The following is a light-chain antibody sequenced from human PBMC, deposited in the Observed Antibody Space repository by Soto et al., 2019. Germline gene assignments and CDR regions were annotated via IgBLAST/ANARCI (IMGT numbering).Light chain of an antibody. CDR3: QQSYSTWT. J-gene: IGKJ1*01. CDR2: AAS. Sequence: DIKMTQSPSSLSASVGDRVTITCRASQSISSYLNWYQQKPGKAPKLLIYAASSLHSGVPSRFSGSGSGTDFTLTISSLQPEDFATYYCQQSYSTWTFGQGTKLEIK. V-gene: IGKV1-39*01. CDR1: QSISSY.